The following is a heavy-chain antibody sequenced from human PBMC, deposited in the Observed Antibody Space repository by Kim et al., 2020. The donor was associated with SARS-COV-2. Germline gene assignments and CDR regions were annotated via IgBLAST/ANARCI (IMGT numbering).Heavy chain of an antibody. V-gene: IGHV3-15*01. Sequence: GGSLRLSCAASGFTFSNAWMSWVRQAPGKGLEWVGRIKSETDGGTTDYAAPVKGRFSISRDDSKNTLYLQMNSLKTEDTAVYYCTTLVSSYGDFGYYYYYTMDVWGQGTTVTVSS. CDR3: TTLVSSYGDFGYYYYYTMDV. D-gene: IGHD4-17*01. CDR2: IKSETDGGTT. CDR1: GFTFSNAW. J-gene: IGHJ6*02.